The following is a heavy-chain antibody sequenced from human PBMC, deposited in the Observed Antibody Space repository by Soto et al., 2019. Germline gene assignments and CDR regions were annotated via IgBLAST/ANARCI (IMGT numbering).Heavy chain of an antibody. CDR3: ARGKRVGAAGHSDYYYYMDV. V-gene: IGHV4-59*01. D-gene: IGHD6-13*01. Sequence: PSETLSLTCPVSGGSISSYYWSWIRQPPGKGLEWIGYIYYSGSTNYNPSLKSRVTISVDTSKNQFSLKLSSVTAADTAVYYCARGKRVGAAGHSDYYYYMDVWGKGTTVTVSS. CDR1: GGSISSYY. CDR2: IYYSGST. J-gene: IGHJ6*03.